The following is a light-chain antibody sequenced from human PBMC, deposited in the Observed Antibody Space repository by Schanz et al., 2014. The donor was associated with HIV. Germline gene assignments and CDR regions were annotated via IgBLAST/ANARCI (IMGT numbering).Light chain of an antibody. CDR3: QQSYGTSWT. CDR2: SAS. Sequence: DIQMTQSPSSLSASVGDRVTITCRASQDISNYLAWYQQRPGQVPRLLIDSASTLQTGVPSRFSGSGSGTDFTLTINSLQPEDFATYYCQQSYGTSWTFGQGTKVEIK. J-gene: IGKJ1*01. V-gene: IGKV1-27*01. CDR1: QDISNY.